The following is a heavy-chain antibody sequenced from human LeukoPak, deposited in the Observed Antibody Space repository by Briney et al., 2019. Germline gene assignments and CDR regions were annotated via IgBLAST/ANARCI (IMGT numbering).Heavy chain of an antibody. V-gene: IGHV3-15*01. CDR3: TAQTPSSIAARPDPVFLDY. J-gene: IGHJ4*02. CDR1: GLTFSNAW. CDR2: IKSKTDGGTT. D-gene: IGHD6-6*01. Sequence: GGSLRLSCAASGLTFSNAWMSWVRQAPGKGLEWVGRIKSKTDGGTTDYAAPAKGRFTISRGDSKNTLYLQMNSLKTEDTAVYYCTAQTPSSIAARPDPVFLDYWGREPWSPSPQ.